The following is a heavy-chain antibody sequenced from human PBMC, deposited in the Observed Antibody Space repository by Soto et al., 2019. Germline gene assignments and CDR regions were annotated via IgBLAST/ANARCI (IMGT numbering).Heavy chain of an antibody. CDR1: GFTFSSYG. CDR2: ISYDGSNK. Sequence: GGSLRLSCAASGFTFSSYGMHWVRQAPGKGLEWVAVISYDGSNKYYADSVKGRFTISRDNSKNTLYLQMNSLRAEDTAVYYCAKDPSTGFIVVVPAAMPPKYWGQGTLVTVSS. D-gene: IGHD2-2*01. J-gene: IGHJ4*02. V-gene: IGHV3-30*18. CDR3: AKDPSTGFIVVVPAAMPPKY.